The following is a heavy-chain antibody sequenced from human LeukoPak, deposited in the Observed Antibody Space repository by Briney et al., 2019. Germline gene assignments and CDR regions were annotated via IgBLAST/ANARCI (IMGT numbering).Heavy chain of an antibody. CDR2: MTGPADTT. J-gene: IGHJ4*02. CDR1: GFNFNNFA. CDR3: AKGAEIDH. V-gene: IGHV3-23*01. Sequence: GGSLRLSCAAPGFNFNNFAMSRVRQAPGKGPEWLSAMTGPADTTYYAESVKGRFTISRDYSKSMVYLQMNSLRVEDTAIYYCAKGAEIDHWGQGTLVTVSS.